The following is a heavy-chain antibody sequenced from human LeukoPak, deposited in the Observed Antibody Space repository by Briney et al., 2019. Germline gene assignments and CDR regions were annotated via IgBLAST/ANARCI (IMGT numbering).Heavy chain of an antibody. CDR3: ARYIAARHNFDY. Sequence: SETLSLTCAVYGGSFSGYYWSWIRQPPGKGLEWIGEINHSGSTNYNPSLKSRVTISVDTSKNQFSLKLSSVTAADTAVYYCARYIAARHNFDYWGQGTLVTVSS. CDR1: GGSFSGYY. V-gene: IGHV4-34*09. D-gene: IGHD6-13*01. CDR2: INHSGST. J-gene: IGHJ4*02.